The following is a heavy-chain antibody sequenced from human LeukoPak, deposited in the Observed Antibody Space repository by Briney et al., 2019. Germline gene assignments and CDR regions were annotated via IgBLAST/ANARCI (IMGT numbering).Heavy chain of an antibody. V-gene: IGHV4-34*01. CDR2: INHSGST. CDR3: ARGRQLWHRTTFDY. J-gene: IGHJ4*02. D-gene: IGHD5-18*01. CDR1: GGSFSGYH. Sequence: MTSETLSLTCAVYGGSFSGYHWSWIRQPPGKGLEWIGEINHSGSTNYNPSLKSRVTISVDTSKNQFSLKLSSVTAADTAVYYCARGRQLWHRTTFDYWGQGTLVTVSS.